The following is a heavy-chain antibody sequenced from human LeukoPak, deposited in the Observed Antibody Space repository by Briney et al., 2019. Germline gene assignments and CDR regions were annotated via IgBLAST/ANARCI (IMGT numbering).Heavy chain of an antibody. J-gene: IGHJ3*02. CDR3: AITYYDYVWGRLDAFDI. CDR2: IYTSGST. CDR1: GGSISSYY. Sequence: PSETLSLTCTVSGGSISSYYWSWIRQPAGKGLEWIGRIYTSGSTNYNPSLKSRVTMSVDTSKNQFSLKLSSVTAADTAVYYCAITYYDYVWGRLDAFDIWGQGTMVTVSS. V-gene: IGHV4-4*07. D-gene: IGHD3-16*01.